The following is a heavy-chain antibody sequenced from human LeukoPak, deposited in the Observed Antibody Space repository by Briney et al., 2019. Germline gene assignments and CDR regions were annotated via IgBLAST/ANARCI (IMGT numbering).Heavy chain of an antibody. Sequence: ASVKVSCKVSGYTLTELSMHWVRQAPGKGLEWMGGFDPEDGETIYAQKFQGRVTMTEDTSTDTAYVELSSLRSEDTAVYYCATGYYDSSGYYYGGDWFDPWGQGTLVTVSS. V-gene: IGHV1-24*01. D-gene: IGHD3-22*01. CDR3: ATGYYDSSGYYYGGDWFDP. CDR1: GYTLTELS. CDR2: FDPEDGET. J-gene: IGHJ5*02.